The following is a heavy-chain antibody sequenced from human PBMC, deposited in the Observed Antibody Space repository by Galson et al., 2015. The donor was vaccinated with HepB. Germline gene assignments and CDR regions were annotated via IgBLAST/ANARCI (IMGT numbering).Heavy chain of an antibody. V-gene: IGHV3-21*01. CDR2: ISSSSNYI. CDR3: ARMYGDYHFDY. Sequence: SLRLSCAASGFTFSSYSMDWARQTPGKGLEWVSSISSSSNYIYYADSVKSRFTITRDNAKNSLYLQMNSLRAEDTAVYSCARMYGDYHFDYWGQGTLVTVSS. J-gene: IGHJ4*02. CDR1: GFTFSSYS. D-gene: IGHD4-17*01.